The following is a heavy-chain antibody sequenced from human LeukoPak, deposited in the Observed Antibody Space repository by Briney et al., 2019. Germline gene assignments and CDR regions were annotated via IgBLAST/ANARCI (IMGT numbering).Heavy chain of an antibody. V-gene: IGHV3-43*02. CDR2: ISGDGGRT. CDR1: GFTFDDYA. Sequence: GGSLRLSCAASGFTFDDYAMHWVRQTPGKGLEWLSVISGDGGRTYYAASVEGRFTISRDNSDNSLSLQINSLTTDDTPSYSCATALHPYHDSSRFDYWRQGTLATVSS. CDR3: ATALHPYHDSSRFDY. D-gene: IGHD3-22*01. J-gene: IGHJ4*02.